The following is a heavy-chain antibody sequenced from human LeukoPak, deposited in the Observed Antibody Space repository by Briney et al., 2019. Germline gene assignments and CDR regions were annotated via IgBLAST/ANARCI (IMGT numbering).Heavy chain of an antibody. CDR2: ISASGGAT. CDR3: AKVFRGACSSSVCNYFDY. V-gene: IGHV3-23*01. CDR1: GFTFSSYA. J-gene: IGHJ4*02. Sequence: GGSLRLSCAAAGFTFSSYAMSWVRQAPGKGLEWVSAISASGGATNYADSVKGRFTISRDNSKNTLYLQINSPRVEDTAVYYCAKVFRGACSSSVCNYFDYWGQGTLVTVSS. D-gene: IGHD2-2*01.